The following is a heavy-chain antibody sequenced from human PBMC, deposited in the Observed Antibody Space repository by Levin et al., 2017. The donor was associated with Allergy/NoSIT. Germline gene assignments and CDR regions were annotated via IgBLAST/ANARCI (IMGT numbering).Heavy chain of an antibody. CDR2: ISAYNGNT. V-gene: IGHV1-18*01. Sequence: ASVKVSCKASGYTLTSYGITWVRQAPGQGLEWMGWISAYNGNTNYAQKLQGRVTMTTDTSTSTAYMELRSLRSDDTAVYYCARAYCSSTTCYSVGVLGIDYWGQGTLVTVSS. CDR3: ARAYCSSTTCYSVGVLGIDY. CDR1: GYTLTSYG. J-gene: IGHJ4*02. D-gene: IGHD2-2*01.